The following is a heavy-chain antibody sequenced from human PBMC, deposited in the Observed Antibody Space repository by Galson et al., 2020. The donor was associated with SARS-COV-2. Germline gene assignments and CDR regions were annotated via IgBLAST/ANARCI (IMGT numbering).Heavy chain of an antibody. CDR1: GGSISTIDYY. CDR3: AKAQWSSSLYYFDY. D-gene: IGHD6-13*01. J-gene: IGHJ4*02. CDR2: MYYTGTT. V-gene: IGHV4-39*07. Sequence: SETLSLTCTVSGGSISTIDYYWAWIRQPPGKGLEWIGSMYYTGTTYYNPSLKSRVAILLDKSKNQFSLRVNSMTAADTAVYFCAKAQWSSSLYYFDYWGQGTLVTVSS.